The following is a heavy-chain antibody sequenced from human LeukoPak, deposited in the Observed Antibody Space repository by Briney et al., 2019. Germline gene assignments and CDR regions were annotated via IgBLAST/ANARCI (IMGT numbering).Heavy chain of an antibody. CDR3: ARPEGIAVAGTPPYYYYYGMDV. J-gene: IGHJ6*02. CDR2: IYSGDRT. CDR1: GFTVSSNY. D-gene: IGHD6-19*01. Sequence: SGGSLRLSCAASGFTVSSNYMSWVRQAPGKGLEWVSLIYSGDRTYYADSVKGRFTISRDNSKNMLYLEMNSLRAEDTAVYYCARPEGIAVAGTPPYYYYYGMDVWGQGTTVTVSS. V-gene: IGHV3-53*01.